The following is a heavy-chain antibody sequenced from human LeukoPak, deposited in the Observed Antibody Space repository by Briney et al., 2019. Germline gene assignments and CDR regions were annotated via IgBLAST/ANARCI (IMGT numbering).Heavy chain of an antibody. J-gene: IGHJ4*02. V-gene: IGHV1-2*04. CDR3: ARVSIAAAGTTFDY. CDR1: GYTFTGYY. D-gene: IGHD6-13*01. CDR2: INPNSGGT. Sequence: GSVKVSCKASGYTFTGYYMHWVRQALGQGLEWMGWINPNSGGTNYAQKFQGWVTMTRDTSISTAYMELSRLRSDDTAVYYCARVSIAAAGTTFDYWGQGTLVTVSS.